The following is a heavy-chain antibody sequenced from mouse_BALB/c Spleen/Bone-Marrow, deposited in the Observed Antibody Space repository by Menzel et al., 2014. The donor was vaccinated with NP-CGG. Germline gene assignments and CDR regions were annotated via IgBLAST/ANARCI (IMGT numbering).Heavy chain of an antibody. CDR3: AYYRYDEYFDV. V-gene: IGHV1S56*01. J-gene: IGHJ1*01. CDR1: GYTFTSYF. Sequence: QVQLQQSGPELVKPGASVKMSCKASGYTFTSYFIHWVKQRPGQGLEWIGWIYPGDGSTKYNEKFKVKTTLNADKSSSTAYMFLSSLTSEDSAICFCAYYRYDEYFDVWGAGTTVTVSS. CDR2: IYPGDGST. D-gene: IGHD2-14*01.